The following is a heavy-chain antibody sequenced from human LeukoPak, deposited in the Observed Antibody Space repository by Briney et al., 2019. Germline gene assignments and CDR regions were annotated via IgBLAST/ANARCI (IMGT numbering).Heavy chain of an antibody. CDR3: ARECIVGASSWFDP. D-gene: IGHD1-26*01. V-gene: IGHV3-30*03. CDR2: ISYDGSNK. Sequence: GGSLRLSCAASGFTFSSYGMHWVRQAPGKGLEWVAVISYDGSNKYYADSVKGRFTISRDNSKNTLYLQMNSLRAEDTAVYYCARECIVGASSWFDPWGQGTLVTVSS. J-gene: IGHJ5*02. CDR1: GFTFSSYG.